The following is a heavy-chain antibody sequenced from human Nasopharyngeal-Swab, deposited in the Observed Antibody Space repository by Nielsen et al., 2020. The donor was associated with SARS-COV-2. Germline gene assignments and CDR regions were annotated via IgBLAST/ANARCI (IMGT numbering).Heavy chain of an antibody. V-gene: IGHV3-48*04. Sequence: GSLKISCAASGFTFSSYSMNWVRQAPGKGLEWVSYISSSSSTIYYADSVKGRFTISRDNAKNTLYLQMNSLRAEDTAVYYCAREGNYYDSSGLDYWGQGTLVTVSS. D-gene: IGHD3-22*01. CDR1: GFTFSSYS. J-gene: IGHJ4*02. CDR3: AREGNYYDSSGLDY. CDR2: ISSSSSTI.